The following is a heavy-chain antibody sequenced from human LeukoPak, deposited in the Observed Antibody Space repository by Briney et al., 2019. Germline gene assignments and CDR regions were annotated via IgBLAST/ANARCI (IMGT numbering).Heavy chain of an antibody. J-gene: IGHJ6*02. CDR2: IWYDGSNT. D-gene: IGHD6-6*01. CDR3: ARGHYSSSSYYYYGMDV. Sequence: GGSLRLSCAASGFTFSSYGMHWVRQAPGKGLEWVAMIWYDGSNTYYADSVKGRFTISRDNSKNALFLQMNSVRAEDTAVYYCARGHYSSSSYYYYGMDVWGQGTTVTVSS. V-gene: IGHV3-33*01. CDR1: GFTFSSYG.